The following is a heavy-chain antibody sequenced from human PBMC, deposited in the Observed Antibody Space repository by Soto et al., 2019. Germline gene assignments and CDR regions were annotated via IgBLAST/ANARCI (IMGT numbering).Heavy chain of an antibody. CDR3: AGRRTGTTSGGMDV. CDR1: GFAVSSNY. D-gene: IGHD1-7*01. V-gene: IGHV3-66*04. J-gene: IGHJ6*02. CDR2: IHSGGDT. Sequence: EVQLVESGGDLVQPGGSLRLSCAASGFAVSSNYMTWVRQAPGKGLEWVSVIHSGGDTHYADSVRGRFTISRDNSKNTLYLQMTSLRAEGTAVYYCAGRRTGTTSGGMDVWGQGTTVPVSS.